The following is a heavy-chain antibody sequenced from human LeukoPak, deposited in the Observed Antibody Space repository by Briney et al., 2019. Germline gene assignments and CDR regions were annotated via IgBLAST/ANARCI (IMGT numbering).Heavy chain of an antibody. CDR3: ARDGLRAAAGQRVPYYYYGMDV. D-gene: IGHD6-13*01. V-gene: IGHV4-59*02. CDR1: GGSVSSYY. J-gene: IGHJ6*02. Sequence: SETLSLTCTVSGGSVSSYYWSWIRQPPGKGLEWIGYKYNSGSTNYNPSLKSRVTISVDTSKNQFSLKLSSVTAADTAVYYCARDGLRAAAGQRVPYYYYGMDVWGQGTTVTVSS. CDR2: KYNSGST.